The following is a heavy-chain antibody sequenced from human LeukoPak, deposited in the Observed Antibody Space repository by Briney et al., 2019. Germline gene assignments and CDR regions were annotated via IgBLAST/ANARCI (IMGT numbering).Heavy chain of an antibody. J-gene: IGHJ3*01. D-gene: IGHD1-26*01. CDR3: ARWKMELRRNAFDF. CDR2: INLDGSEE. Sequence: GGSLRLSCAASGFTFRTYWMSWIRQAPGKGPEWVADINLDGSEEYYVQSVKGRFTVSRDNAQNAVFLQMTNLRADDTAVYYCARWKMELRRNAFDFWGQGTVVTVSS. CDR1: GFTFRTYW. V-gene: IGHV3-7*01.